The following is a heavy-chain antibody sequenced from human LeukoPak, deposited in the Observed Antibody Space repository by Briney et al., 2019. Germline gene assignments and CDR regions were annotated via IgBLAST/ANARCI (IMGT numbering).Heavy chain of an antibody. CDR2: IYSGGST. CDR1: GFTVSSNY. J-gene: IGHJ6*03. Sequence: GGSLRLSCAASGFTVSSNYMSWVRQAPGKGLEWDSVIYSGGSTYYADSVKGRFTISRDNSKNTLYLQMNSLRAEDTAVYYCARDTEGSVDYYYMDVWGKGTTVTVSS. CDR3: ARDTEGSVDYYYMDV. V-gene: IGHV3-53*01.